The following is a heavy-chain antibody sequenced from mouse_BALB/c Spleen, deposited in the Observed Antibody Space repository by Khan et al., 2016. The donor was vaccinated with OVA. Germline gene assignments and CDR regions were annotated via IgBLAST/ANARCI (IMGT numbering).Heavy chain of an antibody. D-gene: IGHD2-4*01. CDR1: GYSFTSYW. J-gene: IGHJ2*01. CDR2: IYPGISDT. V-gene: IGHV1-5*01. CDR3: TRSYDSYYFDY. Sequence: VQLKQSGTVLARPGASVKMSCKASGYSFTSYWMHWVKQRPGQGLEWIGAIYPGISDTRYNQKFKVKAKLTAVTSASTAYMELSSLTYEDSAVYFCTRSYDSYYFDYWGQGTTLTVSS.